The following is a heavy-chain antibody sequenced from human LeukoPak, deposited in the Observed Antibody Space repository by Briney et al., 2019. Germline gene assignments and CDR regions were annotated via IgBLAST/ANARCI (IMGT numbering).Heavy chain of an antibody. CDR1: GYTFTNYP. V-gene: IGHV7-4-1*02. J-gene: IGHJ4*02. D-gene: IGHD2-15*01. CDR2: INTNTGNP. CDR3: ARDPYCSGGRCYSRVGY. Sequence: ASVKVSCKASGYTFTNYPMNWVRQAPGQGLEWMGWINTNTGNPTYAQGFTERFVFSWDTSVNTAYLQINSLKPEDTAVYFCARDPYCSGGRCYSRVGYWGQGTVVTASS.